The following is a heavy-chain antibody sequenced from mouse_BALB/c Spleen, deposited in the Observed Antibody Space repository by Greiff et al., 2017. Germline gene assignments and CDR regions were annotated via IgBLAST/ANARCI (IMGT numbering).Heavy chain of an antibody. CDR2: ISSGGSYT. J-gene: IGHJ4*01. CDR3: ASDYEYAMDY. Sequence: DVKLVESGGDLVKPGGSLKLSCAASGFTFSSYGMSWVRQTPDKRLEWVATISSGGSYTYYPDSVKGRFTISRDNAKNTLYLQMSSLKSEDTAMYYCASDYEYAMDYWGQGTSVTVSS. CDR1: GFTFSSYG. D-gene: IGHD2-4*01. V-gene: IGHV5-6*02.